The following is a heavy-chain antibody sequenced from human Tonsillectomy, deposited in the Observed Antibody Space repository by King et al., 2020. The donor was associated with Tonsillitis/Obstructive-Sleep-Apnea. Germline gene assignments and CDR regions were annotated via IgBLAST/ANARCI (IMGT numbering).Heavy chain of an antibody. CDR1: GYSFTSYW. Sequence: VQLVQSGAEVKKSGASLRISCKGSGYSFTSYWISWVRQMPGKGLEWMGRIDPSDSYTNYSPSFEGHVTISADKSISTAYLQWSSLKASDTAMFYCARSKGYYVDYADADYWGQGTLVTVSS. V-gene: IGHV5-10-1*01. CDR3: ARSKGYYVDYADADY. D-gene: IGHD4-17*01. J-gene: IGHJ4*02. CDR2: IDPSDSYT.